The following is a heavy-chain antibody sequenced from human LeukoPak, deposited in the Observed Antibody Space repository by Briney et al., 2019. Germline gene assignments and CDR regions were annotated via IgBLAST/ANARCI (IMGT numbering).Heavy chain of an antibody. CDR2: ISAYNGNT. CDR3: ARSRRYCSSTSCANDWFDP. V-gene: IGHV1-18*01. CDR1: GYTFTSYG. J-gene: IGHJ5*02. Sequence: ASVKVSCKASGYTFTSYGISWVRQAPGQGLECMGWISAYNGNTNYAQKLQGRVTMTTDTSTSTAYMELRSLRSDDTAVYYCARSRRYCSSTSCANDWFDPWGQGTLVTVSS. D-gene: IGHD2-2*01.